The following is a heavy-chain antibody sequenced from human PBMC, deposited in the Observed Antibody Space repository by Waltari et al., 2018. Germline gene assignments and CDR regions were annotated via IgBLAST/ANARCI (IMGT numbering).Heavy chain of an antibody. V-gene: IGHV3-7*01. CDR2: INEDETER. J-gene: IGHJ6*02. CDR1: GFDFDGHW. Sequence: EVQLVESGGDLVQPGGALRLACGAFGFDFDGHWMSWVRQAPGKGLEWVANINEDETERYYADSVRGRFTISRDNDQKALYLRMNSLRAEDTAVYYCVRDHERGRYGMDVWGQGTTVTVSS. CDR3: VRDHERGRYGMDV. D-gene: IGHD3-16*01.